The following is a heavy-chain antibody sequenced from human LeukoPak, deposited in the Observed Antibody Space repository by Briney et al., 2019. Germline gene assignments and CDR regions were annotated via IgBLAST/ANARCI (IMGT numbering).Heavy chain of an antibody. CDR1: GGSISSYY. CDR3: ARPYSSGWRGAFDI. CDR2: IHYSGST. D-gene: IGHD6-25*01. V-gene: IGHV4-59*01. Sequence: SETLSLTCTVSGGSISSYYWSWIRQPPGKGLEWIGNIHYSGSTNYNPSLKSRVTISVDTSKNQFSLRLNSVTAADTAVYYCARPYSSGWRGAFDIWGQGTMLTVSS. J-gene: IGHJ3*02.